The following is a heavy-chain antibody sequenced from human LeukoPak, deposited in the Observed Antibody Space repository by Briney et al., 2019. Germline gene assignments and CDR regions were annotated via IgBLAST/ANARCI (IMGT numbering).Heavy chain of an antibody. D-gene: IGHD3-10*01. Sequence: SETLSLTCTVSGGSIRAANYYWSWIRQPPGKGLEWIGYISSSGITYYSPSLQSRTTISVDSSKNQFSLKLTSVTAADTAVYYCASSLSALGRADHNAFDIWGQGTMVTVSS. V-gene: IGHV4-30-4*01. CDR1: GGSIRAANYY. J-gene: IGHJ3*02. CDR3: ASSLSALGRADHNAFDI. CDR2: ISSSGIT.